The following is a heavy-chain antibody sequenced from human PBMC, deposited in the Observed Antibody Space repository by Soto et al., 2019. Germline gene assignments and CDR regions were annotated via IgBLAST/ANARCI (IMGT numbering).Heavy chain of an antibody. V-gene: IGHV1-69*04. D-gene: IGHD3-22*01. CDR2: IIPILGIA. Sequence: GASVKVSCKASGGTFSSYTISWVRQSPGQGLERMGRIIPILGIANYAQKFQGRVTITADKSTSTAYMELSSLRSEDTAVYYCARDSPPRGYYYFTPRWSHYWGQGTLVTVSS. J-gene: IGHJ4*02. CDR3: ARDSPPRGYYYFTPRWSHY. CDR1: GGTFSSYT.